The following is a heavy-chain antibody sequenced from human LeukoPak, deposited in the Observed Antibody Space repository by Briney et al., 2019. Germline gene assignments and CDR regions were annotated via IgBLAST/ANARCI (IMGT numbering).Heavy chain of an antibody. J-gene: IGHJ4*02. Sequence: TGGSLRLSCAASGFTITESWMNWVRQAPGKGLEWVANMKPDGSVQYYVESVKGRFTISRDNAKNSLYLQMNSLRAEDTAVYYCARDFDYWGQGTLVTVSS. CDR1: GFTITESW. V-gene: IGHV3-7*01. CDR2: MKPDGSVQ. CDR3: ARDFDY.